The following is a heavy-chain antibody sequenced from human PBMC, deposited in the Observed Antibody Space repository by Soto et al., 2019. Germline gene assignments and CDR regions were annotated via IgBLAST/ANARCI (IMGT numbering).Heavy chain of an antibody. Sequence: GGSLRLSCAASGFTFGDYYMTWIRQAPGKGLEWVSFIGNRGTGIYYADSVKGRFTIFRDNAKNSLYLQMNSLRVEDTAMYYCARDLRAVGMASRFDPWGQGTLVTVS. CDR3: ARDLRAVGMASRFDP. V-gene: IGHV3-11*01. J-gene: IGHJ5*02. CDR2: IGNRGTGI. CDR1: GFTFGDYY. D-gene: IGHD6-13*01.